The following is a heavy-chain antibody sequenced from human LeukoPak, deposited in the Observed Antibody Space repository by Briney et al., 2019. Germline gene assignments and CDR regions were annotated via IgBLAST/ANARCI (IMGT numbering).Heavy chain of an antibody. CDR3: ARGGYSSSWYPRAEYFQH. D-gene: IGHD6-13*01. CDR2: INPNSDGT. V-gene: IGHV1-2*02. CDR1: GYTFTGYY. Sequence: GASVKVSCKASGYTFTGYYMHWVRQAPGQGLEWMGWINPNSDGTNYAQKFQGRVTMTRDTSISTAYMELSRLRSDDTAVYYCARGGYSSSWYPRAEYFQHWGQGTLVTVPS. J-gene: IGHJ1*01.